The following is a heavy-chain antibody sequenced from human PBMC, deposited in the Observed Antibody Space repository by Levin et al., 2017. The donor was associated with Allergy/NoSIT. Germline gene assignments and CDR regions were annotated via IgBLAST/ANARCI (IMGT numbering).Heavy chain of an antibody. J-gene: IGHJ4*02. V-gene: IGHV1-18*01. CDR3: VRDSWSRITRVREAPYYFDY. CDR1: GYTFTSYG. Sequence: GESLKISCKASGYTFTSYGISWVRQAPGQGLEWMGWISAYNGNTNFAQKFQGRVTMTTDTSTSTAYMELRSLRSDDTDVNYCVRDSWSRITRVREAPYYFDYWGQGTLVTVSS. CDR2: ISAYNGNT. D-gene: IGHD3-10*01.